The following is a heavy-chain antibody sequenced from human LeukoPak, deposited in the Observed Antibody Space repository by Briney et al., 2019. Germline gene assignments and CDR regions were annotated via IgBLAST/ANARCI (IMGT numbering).Heavy chain of an antibody. D-gene: IGHD3-22*01. V-gene: IGHV3-7*01. Sequence: GGSLRLSCAASGFTFSSYWMSWVRQAPGKVLEWVANIKQDGSEKYYVDSVKGRFTISRDNAKNSLYLQMNSLRAEDTAVYYCARRYYYDSRGFDYWGQGTLVTVSS. J-gene: IGHJ4*02. CDR1: GFTFSSYW. CDR3: ARRYYYDSRGFDY. CDR2: IKQDGSEK.